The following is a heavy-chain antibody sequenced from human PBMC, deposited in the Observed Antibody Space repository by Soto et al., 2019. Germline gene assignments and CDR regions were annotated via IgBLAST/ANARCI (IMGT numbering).Heavy chain of an antibody. J-gene: IGHJ3*01. CDR3: ARLLTEGATFREDAFDL. CDR1: RYTFTSNG. V-gene: IGHV1-18*01. Sequence: QIQLVQSGGGVKTPGASVKVSCTTSRYTFTSNGIAWLRRPPGQGLGGWGWISTFNGKTDYAQKFQGRVTMTADTITSTVDMELRSLRSDDTAVYFCARLLTEGATFREDAFDLWGQGTKVTVSS. CDR2: ISTFNGKT. D-gene: IGHD3-9*01.